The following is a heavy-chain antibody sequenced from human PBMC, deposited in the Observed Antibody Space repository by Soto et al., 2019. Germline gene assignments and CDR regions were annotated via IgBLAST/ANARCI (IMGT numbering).Heavy chain of an antibody. CDR1: GFTFTRYS. CDR3: ARESEDLTSNFDY. J-gene: IGHJ4*02. CDR2: ISSTTNYI. V-gene: IGHV3-21*06. Sequence: GGSLRLSCAASGFTFTRYSMNWVRQAPGKGLEWVPSISSTTNYIYYGDSMKGRFTISRDNAKNSLYLEMNSLRAEDTAVYYCARESEDLTSNFDYWGQGTLVTVSS.